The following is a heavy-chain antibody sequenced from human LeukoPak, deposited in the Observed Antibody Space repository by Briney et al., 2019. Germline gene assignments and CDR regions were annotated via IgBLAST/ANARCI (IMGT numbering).Heavy chain of an antibody. CDR2: INHSGST. Sequence: SETLSLTCAVYGGSFSGYYWSWIRQPPGKGLEWIGEINHSGSTNYNPSLKSRVTISVDTSKNQFSLKLSSVTAADTAVYYCASGLLGGFDPWGQGTLVTVSS. CDR1: GGSFSGYY. CDR3: ASGLLGGFDP. D-gene: IGHD1-26*01. J-gene: IGHJ5*02. V-gene: IGHV4-34*01.